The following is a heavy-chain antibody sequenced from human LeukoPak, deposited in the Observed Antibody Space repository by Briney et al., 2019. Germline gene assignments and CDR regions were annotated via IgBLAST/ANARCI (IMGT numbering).Heavy chain of an antibody. D-gene: IGHD6-13*01. V-gene: IGHV3-48*03. Sequence: GGSLRLSCAASGFTFSSYEMHWVRQAPGKGLEWVSYISSSGSTIYYADSVKGRFTISRDNAKNSLYLQMNSLRAEDTAVYYCARDSSSWYFGYWGQGNLVTVSS. CDR3: ARDSSSWYFGY. J-gene: IGHJ4*02. CDR2: ISSSGSTI. CDR1: GFTFSSYE.